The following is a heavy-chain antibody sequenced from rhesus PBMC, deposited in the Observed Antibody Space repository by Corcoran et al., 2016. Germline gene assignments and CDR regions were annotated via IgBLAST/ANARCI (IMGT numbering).Heavy chain of an antibody. D-gene: IGHD4-29*01. CDR1: GFTFSTYD. Sequence: EVQLVENGGGLVQPGGSLKLSCAASGFTFSTYDMSWVRQAPGKGLEWVSSINGGGGSTNYAESVKGRFTISRDNSKNTLSLQMNSLRAEDTAVYYCATDTVVATGSITYWGQGVLVTVSS. CDR2: INGGGGST. V-gene: IGHV3S5*01. CDR3: ATDTVVATGSITY. J-gene: IGHJ4*01.